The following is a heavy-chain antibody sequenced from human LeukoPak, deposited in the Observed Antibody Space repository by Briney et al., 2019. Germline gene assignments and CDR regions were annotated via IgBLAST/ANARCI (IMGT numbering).Heavy chain of an antibody. V-gene: IGHV3-21*01. CDR2: ISSSSSYI. CDR3: ANDPGHFQH. D-gene: IGHD3-16*01. CDR1: GFTFSSYS. Sequence: GGSLRLSCAASGFTFSSYSMNWVRQAPGKGLEWVSSISSSSSYIYYADSVKDRFTISRDNAKNSLYLQMNSLRAEDTAVYYCANDPGHFQHWGQGTLVTVSS. J-gene: IGHJ1*01.